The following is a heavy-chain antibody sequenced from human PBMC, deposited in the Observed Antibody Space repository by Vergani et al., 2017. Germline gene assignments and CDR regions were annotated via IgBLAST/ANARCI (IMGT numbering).Heavy chain of an antibody. CDR2: LTGGSGNT. D-gene: IGHD1-1*01. CDR1: VFTFTTYA. Sequence: EVQLVESGGSLKKPGGSVRLSCAASVFTFTTYAMHWVRQAPGKGLEWVSALTGGSGNTYYADSFKGSFIITRDNSRDTLYLQMNSLRPEDTATYYCVIDTESNENFVDSWGQGTLVTVS. CDR3: VIDTESNENFVDS. J-gene: IGHJ4*02. V-gene: IGHV3-23*04.